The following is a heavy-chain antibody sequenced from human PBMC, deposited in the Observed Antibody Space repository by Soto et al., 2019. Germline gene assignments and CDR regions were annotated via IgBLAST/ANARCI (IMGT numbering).Heavy chain of an antibody. J-gene: IGHJ5*02. Sequence: GASVKVSCKASGYTFTSYAMHWVRQAPGQRLEWMGWINAGNGNTKYSQKFQGRVTITRDTSASTAYMELSSLRSEDTAVYYCARDRGRCGSCYSENWFYPWGQGTLVTVSS. V-gene: IGHV1-3*01. CDR3: ARDRGRCGSCYSENWFYP. CDR2: INAGNGNT. CDR1: GYTFTSYA. D-gene: IGHD2-15*01.